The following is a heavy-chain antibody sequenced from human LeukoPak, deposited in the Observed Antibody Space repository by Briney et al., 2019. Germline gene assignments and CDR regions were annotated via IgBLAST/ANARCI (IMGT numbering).Heavy chain of an antibody. CDR2: IEYSSSSI. D-gene: IGHD6-19*01. Sequence: GGSLRLSCAASGFTFSSYSMNWVRQAPGKGLEWVSYIEYSSSSIYYADSVKGRFTISRDNAKNSLYLQMNSLRAEDTAVYCCARVSGWYHEGDYWGQGTLVTVSS. V-gene: IGHV3-21*05. CDR1: GFTFSSYS. CDR3: ARVSGWYHEGDY. J-gene: IGHJ4*02.